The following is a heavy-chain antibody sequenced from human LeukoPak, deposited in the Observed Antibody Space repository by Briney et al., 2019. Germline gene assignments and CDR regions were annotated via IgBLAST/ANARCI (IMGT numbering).Heavy chain of an antibody. Sequence: KPSETLSLTCAVYGGSFSGYYWSWIRQPPGKGLEWIGYIYYSGSTNYNPSLKSRVTISVDTSKNQFSLKQSSVTAADTAVYYCARATYSSGWGTSDYWGQGTLVTVSS. J-gene: IGHJ4*02. CDR3: ARATYSSGWGTSDY. CDR1: GGSFSGYY. D-gene: IGHD6-19*01. CDR2: IYYSGST. V-gene: IGHV4-59*01.